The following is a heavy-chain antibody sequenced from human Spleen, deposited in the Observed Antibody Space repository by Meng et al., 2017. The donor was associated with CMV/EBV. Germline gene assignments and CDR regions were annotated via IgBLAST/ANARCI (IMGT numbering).Heavy chain of an antibody. Sequence: SGFSFSSYGMHWVRQAPGKGLEWVAVISYDGSNKYYADSVKGRFTISRDNSKNTLYLQMVSLRAEDTAVYYCAKDFPDLLPKKYYFDYWGQGTLVTVSS. J-gene: IGHJ4*02. D-gene: IGHD2-2*01. CDR2: ISYDGSNK. CDR3: AKDFPDLLPKKYYFDY. V-gene: IGHV3-30*18. CDR1: GFSFSSYG.